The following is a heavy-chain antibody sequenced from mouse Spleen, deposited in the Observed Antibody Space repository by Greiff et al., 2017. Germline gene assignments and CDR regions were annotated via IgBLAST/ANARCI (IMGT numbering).Heavy chain of an antibody. J-gene: IGHJ1*01. CDR1: GYSFTGYY. Sequence: VQLQQSGPELVKPGASVKISCKASGYSFTGYYMNWVKQSPEKSLEWIGEINPSTGGTTYNQKFKAKATLTVDKSSSTAYMQLKSLTSEDSAVYYCARKSVRRYFDVWGAGTTVTVSS. CDR3: ARKSVRRYFDV. D-gene: IGHD1-1*01. CDR2: INPSTGGT. V-gene: IGHV1-42*01.